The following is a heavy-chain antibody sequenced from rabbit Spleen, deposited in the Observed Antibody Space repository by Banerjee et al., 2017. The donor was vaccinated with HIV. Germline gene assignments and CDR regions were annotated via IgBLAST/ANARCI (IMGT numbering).Heavy chain of an antibody. Sequence: QEQLVESGGGLVKPEGSLKLSCIASGFSFSNKAVMCWVRQAPGKGLEWIACINAVTGKAVYASWAKGRFTFSKTSSTTVTLQMTSLTAADTATYFCARAATSGGSQFGLWGPGTLVTVS. CDR1: GFSFSNKAV. CDR2: INAVTGKA. V-gene: IGHV1S45*01. J-gene: IGHJ6*01. CDR3: ARAATSGGSQFGL. D-gene: IGHD1-1*01.